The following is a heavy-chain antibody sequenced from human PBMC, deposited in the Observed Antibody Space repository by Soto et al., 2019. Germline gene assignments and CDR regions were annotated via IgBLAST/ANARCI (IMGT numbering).Heavy chain of an antibody. J-gene: IGHJ4*02. D-gene: IGHD2-15*01. CDR1: EYTITSYA. CDR3: ERDLGGWPDY. V-gene: IGHV1-3*01. CDR2: INAGNGNT. Sequence: ASVKVFCNASEYTITSYAMHWVRQAPGQGLEWMGWINAGNGNTKYSQKFQGRVTITRDTSASTAYMELSSLRSEDTAVYYCERDLGGWPDYWGQGTMVTVS.